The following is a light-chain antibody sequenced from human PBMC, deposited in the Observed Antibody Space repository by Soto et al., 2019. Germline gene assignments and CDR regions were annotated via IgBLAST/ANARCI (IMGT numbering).Light chain of an antibody. CDR2: EVS. CDR1: SSDVGYDNY. Sequence: QSALTQPASVSGSPGQSITISCTGTSSDVGYDNYVSWFQQHPGKAPKLMFYEVSRRPSGVSNRFSGSKSANTASLTISGLQAEDEADYYCTSHTASSTWVFGGGTKLTVL. J-gene: IGLJ3*02. V-gene: IGLV2-14*01. CDR3: TSHTASSTWV.